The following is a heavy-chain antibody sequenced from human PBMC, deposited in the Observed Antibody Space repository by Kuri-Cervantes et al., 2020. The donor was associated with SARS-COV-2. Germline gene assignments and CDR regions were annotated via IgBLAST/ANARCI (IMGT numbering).Heavy chain of an antibody. Sequence: ESLKISCTVSGGSISSYYWSWIRQPPGKGLEWIGYIYYSGSTNYNPSLKSRVTISVDTSKNQFSLKLSSGTAADTAVYYCARAYDYAPTNFDYWGQGTLVTVSS. D-gene: IGHD3-16*01. CDR3: ARAYDYAPTNFDY. CDR2: IYYSGST. V-gene: IGHV4-59*12. J-gene: IGHJ4*02. CDR1: GGSISSYY.